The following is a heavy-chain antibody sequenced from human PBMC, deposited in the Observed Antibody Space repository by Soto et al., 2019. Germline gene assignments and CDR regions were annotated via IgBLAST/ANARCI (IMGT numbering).Heavy chain of an antibody. CDR1: GGSISRSTYY. V-gene: IGHV4-39*01. CDR2: IYDSGST. Sequence: QLQLQESGPGLVNPSETLSLTCTVSGGSISRSTYYWGWIRQPPGKGLEWIGSIYDSGSTYYNPSLKSRVTISVDTSKNKFSLRLYSVTAADTAVYYCERLNDYVEFFQHWGQGTLVTVSS. J-gene: IGHJ1*01. CDR3: ERLNDYVEFFQH. D-gene: IGHD4-17*01.